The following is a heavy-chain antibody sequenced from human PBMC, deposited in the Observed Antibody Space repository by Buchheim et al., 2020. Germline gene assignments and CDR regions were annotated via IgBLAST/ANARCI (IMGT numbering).Heavy chain of an antibody. CDR3: AREPSYTVFGVVGYGLDV. CDR2: TSHSGST. Sequence: QALLQEAGPRMVKPSETLSLTCSVSGGSISGYYWTWIRQPPGKGLEWIGYTSHSGSTNYNVALQSRVTMSFDTSKHHFSLPLTSVTAADTAVYYCAREPSYTVFGVVGYGLDVWGQGT. D-gene: IGHD3-3*01. CDR1: GGSISGYY. J-gene: IGHJ6*02. V-gene: IGHV4-59*01.